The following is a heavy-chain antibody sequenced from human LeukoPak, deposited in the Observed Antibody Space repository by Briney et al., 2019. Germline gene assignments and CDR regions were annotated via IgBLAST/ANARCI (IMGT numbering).Heavy chain of an antibody. V-gene: IGHV5-51*01. CDR2: IQPGDSDT. CDR3: ARDYGDKSLDY. Sequence: GESLKISCKGSGYSFSSYWIAWVRQMPGKGLEWMGIIQPGDSDTRYSPSFQGQVTISADKSISTAYLQSSSLHASDTAMYYCARDYGDKSLDYWGQGTLVTVSS. J-gene: IGHJ4*02. CDR1: GYSFSSYW. D-gene: IGHD4-17*01.